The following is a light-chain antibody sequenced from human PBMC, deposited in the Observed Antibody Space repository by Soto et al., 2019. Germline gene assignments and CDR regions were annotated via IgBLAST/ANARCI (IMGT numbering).Light chain of an antibody. CDR1: QSVSRY. Sequence: EIVLTQSPATLSLSPGERATLSCRASQSVSRYLRWYQQKPGQAPRLLIYDASNRATGIPARFSGSGSGTDFTLTISSLEPKDSAVYYCQQRSNWPYTFGQGTKLEIK. CDR2: DAS. J-gene: IGKJ2*01. CDR3: QQRSNWPYT. V-gene: IGKV3-11*01.